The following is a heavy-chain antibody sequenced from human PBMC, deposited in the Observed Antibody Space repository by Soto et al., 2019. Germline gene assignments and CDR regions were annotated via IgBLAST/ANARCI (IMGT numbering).Heavy chain of an antibody. CDR1: GGTFSSYA. CDR2: IIPIFGTV. CDR3: ARDPWSRYGYNPSFDY. J-gene: IGHJ4*02. D-gene: IGHD5-12*01. Sequence: QVQLVQSGAEVKKPGSSVKVSCKASGGTFSSYAFSWVRQAPGQGLEWMGGIIPIFGTVNYAQKFQGRVTITADESTSTAYMELSSLRSEDTAVYYCARDPWSRYGYNPSFDYWGQGTLVTVSS. V-gene: IGHV1-69*12.